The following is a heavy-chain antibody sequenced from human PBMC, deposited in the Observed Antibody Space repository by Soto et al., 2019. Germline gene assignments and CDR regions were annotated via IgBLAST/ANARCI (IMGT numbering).Heavy chain of an antibody. D-gene: IGHD3-22*01. CDR2: IYYSGST. J-gene: IGHJ4*02. Sequence: SETLSLTCTVSGGSISSYYWSWIRQPPGKGLEWIGYIYYSGSTNYNPSLKSRVTISVDTSKNQFSLKLSSVTAADTAVYYCARYYDSSGYSFSFDNWGQGTLVTVSS. V-gene: IGHV4-59*01. CDR1: GGSISSYY. CDR3: ARYYDSSGYSFSFDN.